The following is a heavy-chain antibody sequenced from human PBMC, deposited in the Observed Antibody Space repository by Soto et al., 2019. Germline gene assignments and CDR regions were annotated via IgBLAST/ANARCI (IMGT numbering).Heavy chain of an antibody. CDR2: IWYDGSNK. D-gene: IGHD2-15*01. CDR1: GFTFSSYG. Sequence: QVQLVESGGGVVQPGRSLRLSCAASGFTFSSYGMHWVRQAPGKGLEWVAVIWYDGSNKYYADSVKGRFTISRDNSKNTLYLQMNSLRAEDTAVYYCARGWDIVVVVAATPGYFDSWGQGNLVTVSS. J-gene: IGHJ4*02. CDR3: ARGWDIVVVVAATPGYFDS. V-gene: IGHV3-33*01.